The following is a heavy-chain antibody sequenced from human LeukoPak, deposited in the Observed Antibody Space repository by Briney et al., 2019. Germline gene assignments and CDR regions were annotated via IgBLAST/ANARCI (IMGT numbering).Heavy chain of an antibody. J-gene: IGHJ4*02. CDR1: GFTFSSYA. V-gene: IGHV3-23*01. D-gene: IGHD2-21*01. CDR3: AKFLPTHIVVANYYFDY. Sequence: PGGSLGLSCAASGFTFSSYAMSWVRQAPGKGLEWVSAISGSGGSTYYADSVKGRFTISRGNSKNTLYLQMNSLRAEDTAVYYCAKFLPTHIVVANYYFDYWGQGTLVTVSS. CDR2: ISGSGGST.